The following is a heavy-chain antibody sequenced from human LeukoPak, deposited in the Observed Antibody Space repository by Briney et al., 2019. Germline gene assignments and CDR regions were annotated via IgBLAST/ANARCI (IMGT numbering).Heavy chain of an antibody. Sequence: TSETLSLTCTVSGGSISNSGYYWGWIRQPPGKGLEWIGSIYYSGSPYYNPSLKSRVTISVDTSKNQFSLNLSSVTAADTAAYYCARHRASGGATGFDYWGQGTLVTVSS. CDR1: GGSISNSGYY. D-gene: IGHD1-26*01. V-gene: IGHV4-39*01. J-gene: IGHJ4*02. CDR2: IYYSGSP. CDR3: ARHRASGGATGFDY.